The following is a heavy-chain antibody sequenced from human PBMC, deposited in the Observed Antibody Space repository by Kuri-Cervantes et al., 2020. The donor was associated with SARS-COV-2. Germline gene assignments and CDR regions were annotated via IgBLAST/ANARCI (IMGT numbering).Heavy chain of an antibody. CDR3: AKGTRSSGYYCGLDF. J-gene: IGHJ4*02. Sequence: ASVKVSCKASGYTFTSYGISWVRQAPGQGLEWMGWISAYNGNTNYAQKLQGRVTMTTDTSTSTAYMELRSLRSDDTAVYYCAKGTRSSGYYCGLDFWGQGTLVTVSS. CDR1: GYTFTSYG. V-gene: IGHV1-18*01. D-gene: IGHD3-22*01. CDR2: ISAYNGNT.